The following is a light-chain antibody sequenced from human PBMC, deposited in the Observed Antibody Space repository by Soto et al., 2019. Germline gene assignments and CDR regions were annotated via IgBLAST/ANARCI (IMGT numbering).Light chain of an antibody. Sequence: VLTHPLSVSGAEGEGGPISSTGSSSNIGTDYDVHWYQQLPGTAPKLLIYGNSNRPSGVPDRFSGSKSGTSASLAITGLQAEDEADYYCQSYDSSLSGSVFGAGTKVTVL. CDR3: QSYDSSLSGSV. V-gene: IGLV1-40*01. J-gene: IGLJ1*01. CDR2: GNS. CDR1: SSNIGTDYD.